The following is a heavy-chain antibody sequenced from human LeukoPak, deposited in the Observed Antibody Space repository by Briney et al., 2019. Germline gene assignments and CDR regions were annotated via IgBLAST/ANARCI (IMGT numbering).Heavy chain of an antibody. Sequence: PGGSLRLSCAASGFTFSSYSMNWVRQAPGKGLEWVSAISGRADRTYYADSVKGRFTISRDNSKDTLNLLMNNLRAEDTAIYYCAKESPYTSPRNYYFDNWGQGTLVTVSS. CDR2: ISGRADRT. CDR1: GFTFSSYS. V-gene: IGHV3-23*01. CDR3: AKESPYTSPRNYYFDN. D-gene: IGHD1-14*01. J-gene: IGHJ4*02.